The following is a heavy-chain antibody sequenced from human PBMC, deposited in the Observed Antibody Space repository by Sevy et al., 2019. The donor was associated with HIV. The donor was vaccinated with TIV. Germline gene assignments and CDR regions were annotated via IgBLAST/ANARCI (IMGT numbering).Heavy chain of an antibody. V-gene: IGHV3-23*01. CDR3: AKRTITADYYYN. CDR2: ISGSGDST. CDR1: GFTFSSYA. D-gene: IGHD3-22*01. J-gene: IGHJ4*02. Sequence: GGSLRLSCAASGFTFSSYAMSWVRQAPGKGLEWVSTISGSGDSTYYADSVKGRFTISRDNSKNTLYLQMNSLRAEDTAVYYCAKRTITADYYYNWCQGTLVTVSS.